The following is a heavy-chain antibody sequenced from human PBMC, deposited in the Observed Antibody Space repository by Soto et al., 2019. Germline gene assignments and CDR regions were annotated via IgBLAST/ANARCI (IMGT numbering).Heavy chain of an antibody. D-gene: IGHD1-26*01. V-gene: IGHV3-30*18. Sequence: QVQLVESGGGVVQPGRSLRLSCEASGFAFSTYGMNWFRQAPCKGLEWVAIVSYDGNNNYYADSVTGRSNISRDNSNNTLYLQMINLTPEDTAVYYCAKSESYYVSHFDYWSQGILVTVSS. CDR1: GFAFSTYG. CDR2: VSYDGNNN. J-gene: IGHJ4*02. CDR3: AKSESYYVSHFDY.